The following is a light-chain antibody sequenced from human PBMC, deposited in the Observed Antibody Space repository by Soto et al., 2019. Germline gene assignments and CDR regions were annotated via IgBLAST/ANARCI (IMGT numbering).Light chain of an antibody. Sequence: AIQMTQFPASLSASVGDRVTITCRASQGIRDELAWYQQKPGKAPILLIYGASRLESGVPSRFSGSGSGTDFTLKISRVEAEDVGVYYCMQPLQSWTFCQGTKVEIK. V-gene: IGKV1-6*01. CDR2: GAS. CDR1: QGIRDE. CDR3: MQPLQSWT. J-gene: IGKJ1*01.